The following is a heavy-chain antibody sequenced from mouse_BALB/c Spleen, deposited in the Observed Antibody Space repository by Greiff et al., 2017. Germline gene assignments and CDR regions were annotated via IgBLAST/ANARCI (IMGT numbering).Heavy chain of an antibody. D-gene: IGHD1-1*01. CDR1: GFTFSSFG. V-gene: IGHV5-17*02. CDR2: ISSGSSTI. Sequence: EVQRVESGGGLVQPGGSRKLSCAASGFTFSSFGMHWVRQAPEKGLEWVAYISSGSSTIYYVDTVKGRFTISRDNPKNTLFLQMTSLRSEDTAMYYCARSAYYYGYYYAMDYWGQGTSVTVSS. J-gene: IGHJ4*01. CDR3: ARSAYYYGYYYAMDY.